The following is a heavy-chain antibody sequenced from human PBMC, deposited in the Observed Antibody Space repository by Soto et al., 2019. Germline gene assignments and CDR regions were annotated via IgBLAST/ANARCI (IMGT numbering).Heavy chain of an antibody. V-gene: IGHV3-30*03. J-gene: IGHJ4*02. CDR1: GFTFSNYG. Sequence: QAQLVESGGGVVQPGRSLRLSCGASGFTFSNYGMHWVRQAPGKGLDWVAAISYDGNNKYYADSVKGRFAISRDDSKNTLYLQMNSQRPEDKAMYDCARVMYAFDSNGFAIDYWGQGTLVTVSS. D-gene: IGHD3-22*01. CDR3: ARVMYAFDSNGFAIDY. CDR2: ISYDGNNK.